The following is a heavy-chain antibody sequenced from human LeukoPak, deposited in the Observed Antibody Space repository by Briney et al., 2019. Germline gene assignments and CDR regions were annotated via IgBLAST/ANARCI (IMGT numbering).Heavy chain of an antibody. J-gene: IGHJ1*01. CDR2: ISAYNGNT. D-gene: IGHD5-18*01. V-gene: IGHV1-18*01. Sequence: ASVKVSCKASGYTFTSYGISWVRQAPGQGLEWMGWISAYNGNTNYAQKLQGRVTVTTDTSTSTAYMELRSLRSDDTAVYYCARDPDTAMVVYFQHWGQGTLVTVSS. CDR1: GYTFTSYG. CDR3: ARDPDTAMVVYFQH.